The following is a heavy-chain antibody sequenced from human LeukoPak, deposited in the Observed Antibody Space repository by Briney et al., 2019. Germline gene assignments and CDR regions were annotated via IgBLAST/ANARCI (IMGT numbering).Heavy chain of an antibody. Sequence: PGGSLRLSCAASRFTFSSHWMSWVRQAPGKGLEWVADIKHDGSEKYSVDSVKGRFTISRDNAKNSLYLQMNSLRAEDTAVYYCARGRGNSSSWYFDYWGQGTLATVSS. CDR2: IKHDGSEK. D-gene: IGHD6-13*01. V-gene: IGHV3-7*01. J-gene: IGHJ4*02. CDR3: ARGRGNSSSWYFDY. CDR1: RFTFSSHW.